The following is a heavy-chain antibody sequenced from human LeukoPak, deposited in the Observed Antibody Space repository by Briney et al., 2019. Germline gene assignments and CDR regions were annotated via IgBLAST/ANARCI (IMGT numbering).Heavy chain of an antibody. J-gene: IGHJ4*02. CDR2: ISSSSSYI. CDR1: GFTFSSYS. V-gene: IGHV3-21*01. D-gene: IGHD6-19*01. CDR3: ARDRREAVAD. Sequence: GGSLRLSCAASGFTFSSYSMNWVRQAPGEGLEWVSSISSSSSYIYYADSVRGRFTISRDNAKNSLYLQMNSLRAEDTAVYYCARDRREAVADWGQGTLVTVSS.